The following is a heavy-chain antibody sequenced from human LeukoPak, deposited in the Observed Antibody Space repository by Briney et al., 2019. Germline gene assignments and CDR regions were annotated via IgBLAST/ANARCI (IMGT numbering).Heavy chain of an antibody. CDR2: ISYDGSNK. V-gene: IGHV3-30-3*01. CDR1: GFTFSSYA. CDR3: ARDRTYYSDSSGYYYFDY. Sequence: GGSLRLSCAASGFTFSSYAMHWVRQAPGKGLEWVAVISYDGSNKYYADSVKGRFTVSRDDFMNTLYLQMNSLRAEDTAVYYCARDRTYYSDSSGYYYFDYWGQGTPVTVSS. J-gene: IGHJ4*02. D-gene: IGHD3-22*01.